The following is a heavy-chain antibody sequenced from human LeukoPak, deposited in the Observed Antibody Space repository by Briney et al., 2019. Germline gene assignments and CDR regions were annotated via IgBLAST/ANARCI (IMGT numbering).Heavy chain of an antibody. D-gene: IGHD3-9*01. CDR1: GYSFTSYW. J-gene: IGHJ3*02. CDR3: AKHSADYDILTGYQAVDAFDI. CDR2: IDPSDSYT. V-gene: IGHV5-10-1*01. Sequence: GESLKISCKGSGYSFTSYWISWVRQMPGKGLEWMGRIDPSDSYTNYSPSFQGHVTISADKSISTAYLQWSSLKASDTAMYYCAKHSADYDILTGYQAVDAFDIWGQGTMVTVSS.